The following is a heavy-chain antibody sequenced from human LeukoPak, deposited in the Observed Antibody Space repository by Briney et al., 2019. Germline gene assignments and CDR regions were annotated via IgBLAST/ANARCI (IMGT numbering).Heavy chain of an antibody. D-gene: IGHD3-3*01. J-gene: IGHJ4*02. Sequence: PGGSLRLSCAASGFTFSGSGKHWVRQAPGKGLEWVTFIRYAGSNKYYTDSVKGRFTISRDNSKNTLYLQMDSLRAEDTAVYYCARDYDFWSGYYSPTRGYFGYWGQGTLVTVSS. CDR3: ARDYDFWSGYYSPTRGYFGY. V-gene: IGHV3-30*02. CDR2: IRYAGSNK. CDR1: GFTFSGSG.